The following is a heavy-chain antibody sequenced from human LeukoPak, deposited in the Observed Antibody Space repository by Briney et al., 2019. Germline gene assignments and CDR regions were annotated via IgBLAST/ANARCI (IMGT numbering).Heavy chain of an antibody. CDR1: GYTFTGYY. J-gene: IGHJ4*02. Sequence: ASVKVSCKASGYTFTGYYMHWVRQAPGQGLEWMGWINPNSGGTNYAQKFQGRVTMTRDTSNRTAYMKLSRLTSDDTAVYYCARDNSYYDFWSGYSSYFDYWGQGTLVTVSS. D-gene: IGHD3-3*01. V-gene: IGHV1-2*02. CDR2: INPNSGGT. CDR3: ARDNSYYDFWSGYSSYFDY.